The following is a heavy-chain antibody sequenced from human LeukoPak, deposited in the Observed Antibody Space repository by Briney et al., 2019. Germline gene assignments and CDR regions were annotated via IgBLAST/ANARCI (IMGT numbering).Heavy chain of an antibody. J-gene: IGHJ4*02. CDR2: INKDGSQI. CDR1: GFTFSNYW. D-gene: IGHD4/OR15-4a*01. V-gene: IGHV3-7*01. CDR3: ARDNLTY. Sequence: PGGSLRLSCAASGFTFSNYWMSWVRQAPGKGLEWVAHINKDGSQIYYVDSVKGRFTISRDNAKSSLSLQMNSLRVEDTAVYYCARDNLTYWGQGNLVTVSS.